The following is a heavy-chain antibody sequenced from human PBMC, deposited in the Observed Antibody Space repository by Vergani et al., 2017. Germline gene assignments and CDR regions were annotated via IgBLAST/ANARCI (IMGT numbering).Heavy chain of an antibody. CDR2: ISSSSRYI. CDR3: ARGGQLDVPYYYHXMDV. CDR1: GITFSTYS. V-gene: IGHV3-21*01. Sequence: VQLVESGGGVVQPGRSLRLSCAASGITFSTYSMNWVRQAPGKGLEWASSISSSSRYIYYADPVKGRFTISRDNAKKSLYLQMNSLRAEDTAVYYCARGGQLDVPYYYHXMDVWGKGTTVTVSS. J-gene: IGHJ6*03. D-gene: IGHD3-10*01.